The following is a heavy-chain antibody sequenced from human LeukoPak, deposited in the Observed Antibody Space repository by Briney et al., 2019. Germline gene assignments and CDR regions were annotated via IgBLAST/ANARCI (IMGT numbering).Heavy chain of an antibody. CDR3: ARHSLGGSNVAFDI. Sequence: PSETLSLTCTVSGGSISSYYWSWIRQPPGKGLEWIGYIYYSGSTNYNPSLKSRVTMSVDTSKNQFSLKLSSVTAADTAVYYCARHSLGGSNVAFDIWGQGTMVTVSS. CDR2: IYYSGST. J-gene: IGHJ3*02. CDR1: GGSISSYY. D-gene: IGHD4-11*01. V-gene: IGHV4-59*08.